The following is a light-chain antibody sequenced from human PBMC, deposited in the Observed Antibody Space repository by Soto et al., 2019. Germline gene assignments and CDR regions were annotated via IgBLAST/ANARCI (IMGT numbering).Light chain of an antibody. J-gene: IGLJ7*01. CDR1: SSNIGSNT. V-gene: IGLV1-44*01. CDR3: AAWDDSLNGLV. Sequence: QSVLTQPPSASGTPGQRVTISCSGSSSNIGSNTVNWYQQLPGTAPKLLIYYNNQRPSGVPDRFSGSKSGTSASLAISGLQSEDEADYYCAAWDDSLNGLVFGTGTQLTVL. CDR2: YNN.